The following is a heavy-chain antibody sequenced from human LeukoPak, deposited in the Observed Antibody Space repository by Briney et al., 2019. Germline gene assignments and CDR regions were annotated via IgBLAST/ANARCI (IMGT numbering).Heavy chain of an antibody. CDR3: AREPLTYYYDSSGYYSFYY. V-gene: IGHV4-59*01. D-gene: IGHD3-22*01. CDR2: IYYTGST. J-gene: IGHJ4*02. Sequence: SEALSLTCTVSGGSISTYYWSWIRQPPGKGLEWIGYIYYTGSTNYNPSLKSRVTISIDTSKNQFSLKLRSVTAADTAVYYCAREPLTYYYDSSGYYSFYYWGQGTLVTVSS. CDR1: GGSISTYY.